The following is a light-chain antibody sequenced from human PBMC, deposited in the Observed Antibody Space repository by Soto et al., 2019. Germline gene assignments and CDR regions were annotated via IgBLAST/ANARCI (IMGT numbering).Light chain of an antibody. V-gene: IGKV3-20*01. Sequence: EIVLTQSPGTLSLSPGERATLSFMASQSVSNNYLAWYQQKPGQAPRLLIYGASTRATGIPARFSGSGSGTDFTLTISRLEPEDFAVYYCQQYGSSQTFGQGTRLEIK. CDR1: QSVSNNY. CDR2: GAS. CDR3: QQYGSSQT. J-gene: IGKJ5*01.